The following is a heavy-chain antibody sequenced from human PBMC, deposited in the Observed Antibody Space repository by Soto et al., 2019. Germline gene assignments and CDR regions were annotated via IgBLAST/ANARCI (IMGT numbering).Heavy chain of an antibody. J-gene: IGHJ6*02. CDR2: ISTYNGNT. D-gene: IGHD4-17*01. CDR3: ARDSGYGDYEAFVDV. V-gene: IGHV1-18*01. CDR1: GYTFTSYG. Sequence: QVQLVRSGAEVKKHGASVTVSCKASGYTFTSYGISWVRQAPGQGLEWMGWISTYNGNTNYAQKLQGRVTMTTDTATSTAYMELRSLRSDDTAVYYCARDSGYGDYEAFVDVWGQGTTVTVSS.